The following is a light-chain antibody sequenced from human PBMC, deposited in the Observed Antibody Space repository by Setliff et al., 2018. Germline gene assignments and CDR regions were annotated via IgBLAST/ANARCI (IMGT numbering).Light chain of an antibody. CDR1: SSDVGAYDY. CDR2: DVT. CDR3: CSYAGSSTEV. V-gene: IGLV2-23*02. Sequence: QSVLTQPASASGSPGHSIAISCTGTSSDVGAYDYVSWYQQHPARAPKLMIYDVTKWRSGVSNRFSGSKSGNTASLTISGLQAEDEADYYCCSYAGSSTEVFGTGTKVTVL. J-gene: IGLJ1*01.